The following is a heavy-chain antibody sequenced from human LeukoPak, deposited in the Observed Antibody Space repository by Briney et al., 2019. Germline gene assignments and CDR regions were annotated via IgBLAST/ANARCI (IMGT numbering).Heavy chain of an antibody. CDR2: ISYNGSP. Sequence: SETLSLTCSVSGGSISTYNWNWIRQPPGKGLEWIGYISYNGSPDYNPSFKSRVTMTVDTSKGHFSLKLTSLTAADTAVYYCARFRGTSSWHQEVFDYWGQGTLVTVSS. D-gene: IGHD2-2*01. CDR3: ARFRGTSSWHQEVFDY. V-gene: IGHV4-59*08. J-gene: IGHJ4*02. CDR1: GGSISTYN.